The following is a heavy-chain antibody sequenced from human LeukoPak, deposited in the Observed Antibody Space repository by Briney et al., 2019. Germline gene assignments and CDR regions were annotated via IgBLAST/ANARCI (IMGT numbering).Heavy chain of an antibody. CDR2: ISYDGSNK. V-gene: IGHV3-30-3*02. J-gene: IGHJ4*02. Sequence: GRSLRLSCAASGFTFSDYAMHWVRQAPGKGLEWVSVISYDGSNKDYADSVKGRFTISRDNSKNTLYLQMNSLRAEDTAVYYCAKDYCSSSSCYLAYWGQGTLVTASS. CDR1: GFTFSDYA. CDR3: AKDYCSSSSCYLAY. D-gene: IGHD2-2*01.